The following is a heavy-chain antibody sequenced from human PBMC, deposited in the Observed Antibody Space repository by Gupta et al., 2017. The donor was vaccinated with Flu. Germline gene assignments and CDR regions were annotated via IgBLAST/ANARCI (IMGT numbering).Heavy chain of an antibody. V-gene: IGHV3-15*01. J-gene: IGHJ6*02. CDR2: SKSKTDGGTP. Sequence: EVQLVESGGGLVKSGGSLRLSCAASGFTFSNAWMRCVRQAPGKGLGWVGRSKSKTDGGTPDYAAPVKGRFTISRDDSKNTLYLHMNSLKTEDTAVYYCTTASYGGGDCYPLPYYYYYGMDVWGQGTTVTVSS. D-gene: IGHD2-21*02. CDR1: GFTFSNAW. CDR3: TTASYGGGDCYPLPYYYYYGMDV.